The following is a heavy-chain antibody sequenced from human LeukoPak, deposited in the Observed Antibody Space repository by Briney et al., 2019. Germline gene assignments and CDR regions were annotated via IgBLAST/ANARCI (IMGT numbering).Heavy chain of an antibody. D-gene: IGHD2/OR15-2a*01. CDR2: ISYDGSNE. Sequence: GRSLRLSCAASGFTFSSYAMHWVRQAPGKGLEWVAVISYDGSNEYYADSVKGRFTISRDNSKNTLYLQMNSLRAEDTAVYYCARDILPYYYYGMDVWGQGTTVTVSS. V-gene: IGHV3-30-3*01. CDR3: ARDILPYYYYGMDV. CDR1: GFTFSSYA. J-gene: IGHJ6*02.